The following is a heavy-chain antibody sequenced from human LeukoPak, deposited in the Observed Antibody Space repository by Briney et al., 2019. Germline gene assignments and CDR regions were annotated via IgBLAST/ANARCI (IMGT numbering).Heavy chain of an antibody. J-gene: IGHJ4*02. V-gene: IGHV3-21*01. Sequence: PGGSLRFSCAASGFTFSSYEMNWVRQAPGKGLEWVSSISSSSSYIDYADSVKGRFTISRDNAKNSLYLQMNSLRAEDTAVYFCARDHGIVVVTASRLDSWGQGTLVTVSS. D-gene: IGHD2-21*02. CDR2: ISSSSSYI. CDR1: GFTFSSYE. CDR3: ARDHGIVVVTASRLDS.